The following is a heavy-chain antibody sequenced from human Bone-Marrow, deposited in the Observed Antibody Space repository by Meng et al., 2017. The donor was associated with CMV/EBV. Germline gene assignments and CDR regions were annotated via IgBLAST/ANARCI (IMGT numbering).Heavy chain of an antibody. CDR2: VYSGGNT. CDR1: GFTVSNNY. Sequence: GESLKISCAASGFTVSNNYMNWVRQAPGKGLEWVSVVYSGGNTYYSDSVKGRFTISRDNSKNTLYLQMNSLRSEDTAVYYCARDGLGLVSSYYYGRDFCGEGTTVTSSS. V-gene: IGHV3-53*01. J-gene: IGHJ6*04. CDR3: ARDGLGLVSSYYYGRDF. D-gene: IGHD3/OR15-3a*01.